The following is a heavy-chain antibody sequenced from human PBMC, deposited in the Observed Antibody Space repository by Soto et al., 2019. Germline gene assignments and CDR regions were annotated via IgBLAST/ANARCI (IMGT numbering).Heavy chain of an antibody. CDR2: IKSKTDGGTT. J-gene: IGHJ5*02. D-gene: IGHD3-10*01. V-gene: IGHV3-15*01. CDR1: GFTFSNAW. Sequence: GGSLRLSCAASGFTFSNAWMSWVRQAPGKGLEWVGRIKSKTDGGTTDYAAPVKGRFIISRDDSKNMLYLQMNSLKTEDTAVYYCSTDDPYYGSGSYYEDNWFDPWGQGTLVTVSS. CDR3: STDDPYYGSGSYYEDNWFDP.